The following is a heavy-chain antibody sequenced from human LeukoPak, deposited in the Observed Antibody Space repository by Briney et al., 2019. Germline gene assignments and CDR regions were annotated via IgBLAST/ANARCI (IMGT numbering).Heavy chain of an antibody. V-gene: IGHV1-69*06. CDR3: ARGTWGSAAEVDY. Sequence: EASVKVSCKASGGTFSSYAISWVRQAPGQGLEWMGGIIPIFGTANYAQKFQGRVTITADKSTSTAYMELSSLRSEDTAVYYCARGTWGSAAEVDYWGQGTLVTVSS. CDR1: GGTFSSYA. CDR2: IIPIFGTA. J-gene: IGHJ4*02. D-gene: IGHD6-13*01.